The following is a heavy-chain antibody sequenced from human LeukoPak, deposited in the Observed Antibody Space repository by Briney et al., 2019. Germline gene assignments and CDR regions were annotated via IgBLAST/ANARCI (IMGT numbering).Heavy chain of an antibody. CDR1: GGSISSYY. CDR2: IYYSGST. Sequence: SETLSLTCTVSGGSISSYYWNWIRQPPGKGLEWIGYIYYSGSTNYNPSLKSRVTISVDTSKNQFSLKLSSVTAADTAVYYCARTIAARDETQLFDYWGQGTLVTVSS. D-gene: IGHD6-6*01. V-gene: IGHV4-59*08. CDR3: ARTIAARDETQLFDY. J-gene: IGHJ4*02.